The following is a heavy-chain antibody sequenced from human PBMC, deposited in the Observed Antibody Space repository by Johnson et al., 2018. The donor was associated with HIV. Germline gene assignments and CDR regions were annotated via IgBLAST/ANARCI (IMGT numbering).Heavy chain of an antibody. CDR1: GFTFSSYA. J-gene: IGHJ3*02. Sequence: QVQLVESGVGVVQPGRSLRLSCAASGFTFSSYAMHWVRQAPGKGLEWVAVISYDGSNKYYADSVKGRFTISRDNSKNTLYLQMNSLRAEDTALYYCARDEGLDYGDSLGAFDIWGQGTMVTVSS. V-gene: IGHV3-30*04. CDR3: ARDEGLDYGDSLGAFDI. CDR2: ISYDGSNK. D-gene: IGHD4-17*01.